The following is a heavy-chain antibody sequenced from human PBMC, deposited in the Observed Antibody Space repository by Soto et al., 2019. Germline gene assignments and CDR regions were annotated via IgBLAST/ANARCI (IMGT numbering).Heavy chain of an antibody. D-gene: IGHD3-16*01. J-gene: IGHJ5*02. Sequence: QVQLVQSGAEVKKPGSSVKVSCKASGGTFSSYAISRVRQAPGQGLEWMVGIIPTFGTANYAQKFQGRVTITADESTSTAYMELSSLRSEDTAVYYCARDWVGPPNWFDPWGQGTLVTVSS. CDR1: GGTFSSYA. CDR3: ARDWVGPPNWFDP. V-gene: IGHV1-69*01. CDR2: IIPTFGTA.